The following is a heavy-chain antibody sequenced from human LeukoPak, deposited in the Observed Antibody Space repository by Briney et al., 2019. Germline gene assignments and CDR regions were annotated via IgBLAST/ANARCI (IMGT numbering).Heavy chain of an antibody. Sequence: GGSLRLSCAASGFTFSSYAMSWVRQAPGKGLVWVSRIKSDGSSTSYADSVKGRFTVSRDNAQNTVYLQMNSLRAEDTAVYYCARSLADWGQGTLVTVSS. J-gene: IGHJ4*02. CDR2: IKSDGSST. CDR1: GFTFSSYA. V-gene: IGHV3-74*01. CDR3: ARSLAD.